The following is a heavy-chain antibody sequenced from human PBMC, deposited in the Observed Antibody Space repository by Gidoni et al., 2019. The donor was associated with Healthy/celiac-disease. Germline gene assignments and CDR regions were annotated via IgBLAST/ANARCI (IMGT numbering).Heavy chain of an antibody. CDR2: IYTSGST. CDR3: ARGNPGVQLWTRGTNWFDP. J-gene: IGHJ5*02. Sequence: QVQLQESGPGLVKPSQTLSLTCTVPGGSISSGRYHWSWIRQPAGKGLEWIGRIYTSGSTNYNPSLKSRVTISVDTSKNQFSLKLSSVTAADTAVYYCARGNPGVQLWTRGTNWFDPWGQGTLVTVSS. V-gene: IGHV4-61*02. CDR1: GGSISSGRYH. D-gene: IGHD5-18*01.